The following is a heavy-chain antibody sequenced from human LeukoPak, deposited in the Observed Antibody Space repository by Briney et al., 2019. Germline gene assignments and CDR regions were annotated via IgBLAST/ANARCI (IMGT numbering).Heavy chain of an antibody. J-gene: IGHJ4*02. V-gene: IGHV1-2*02. CDR1: GYTFTGYH. CDR2: INPNSGGT. Sequence: GASVKVSCKGSGYTFTGYHMHWVRQAPGQGLEWMGWINPNSGGTNYAQKFQGRVTMTRDTSISTAYMELNRLKSDDTAVYYCATLLADNPHGNYWGQGTLVTVSS. CDR3: ATLLADNPHGNY.